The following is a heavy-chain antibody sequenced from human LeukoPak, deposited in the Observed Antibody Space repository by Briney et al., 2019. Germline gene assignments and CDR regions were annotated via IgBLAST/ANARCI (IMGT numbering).Heavy chain of an antibody. CDR1: GFTFSSYW. V-gene: IGHV3-7*01. CDR3: ASQNPPPFWYYGSGSYHYFDY. J-gene: IGHJ4*02. CDR2: IKQDGSEK. D-gene: IGHD3-10*01. Sequence: GGSLRLSCAASGFTFSSYWMSWVRQAPGKGLEWVANIKQDGSEKYYVDSVKGRFTISRDNAKNSLYLQMNSLRAEDTAVYYCASQNPPPFWYYGSGSYHYFDYWGQGTLVTVSS.